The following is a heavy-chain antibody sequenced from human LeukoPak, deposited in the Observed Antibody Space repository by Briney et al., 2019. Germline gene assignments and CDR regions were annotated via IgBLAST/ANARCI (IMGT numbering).Heavy chain of an antibody. Sequence: GASVKVSSKASGYTFTSYGISWVRQAPGQRVEWVGWISAHNGNTNYAQKLQGRVTMTTDTSTSTAYMELRSLRSDDTAVYYCARTEYYYDSSGYYLLDYWGQGTLVTVSS. J-gene: IGHJ4*02. CDR1: GYTFTSYG. D-gene: IGHD3-22*01. CDR3: ARTEYYYDSSGYYLLDY. V-gene: IGHV1-18*01. CDR2: ISAHNGNT.